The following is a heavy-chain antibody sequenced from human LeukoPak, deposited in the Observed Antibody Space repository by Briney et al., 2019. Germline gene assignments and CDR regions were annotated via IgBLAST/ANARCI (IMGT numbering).Heavy chain of an antibody. CDR3: ARSCSSGWLEGYYFDY. J-gene: IGHJ4*02. V-gene: IGHV1-2*02. Sequence: ASVKVSCKAFGYTFTAYYIHWVRQAPGQGLEWMGWINPNSGGTSYAQRFQGRVTLTRDTSISTAYMELSRLGSDDTAVYYCARSCSSGWLEGYYFDYWGQGTLVTVSS. CDR2: INPNSGGT. CDR1: GYTFTAYY. D-gene: IGHD6-19*01.